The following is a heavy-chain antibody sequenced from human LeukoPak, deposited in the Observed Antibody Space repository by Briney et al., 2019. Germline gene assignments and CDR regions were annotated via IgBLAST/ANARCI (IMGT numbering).Heavy chain of an antibody. Sequence: SVKVSCKDSGGTFSSYAISWVRQAPGQGLEWMGGIIPIFGTANYAQKFQGRVTITTDESTSTAYMELRSLRSEDTAVYYCARDAYYYDSSGYYTGLPSDYWGQGTLVTVSS. CDR1: GGTFSSYA. V-gene: IGHV1-69*05. CDR3: ARDAYYYDSSGYYTGLPSDY. CDR2: IIPIFGTA. J-gene: IGHJ4*02. D-gene: IGHD3-22*01.